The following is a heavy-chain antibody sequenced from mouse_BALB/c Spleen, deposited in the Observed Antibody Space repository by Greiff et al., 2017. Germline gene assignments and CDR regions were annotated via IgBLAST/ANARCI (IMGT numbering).Heavy chain of an antibody. D-gene: IGHD3-2*01. Sequence: EVNVVESGGGLVQPGGSLKLSCAASGFTFSSYTMSWVRQTPEKRLEWVAYISNGGGSTYYPDTVKGRFTISRDNAKNTLYLQMSSLKSEDTAMYYCARHKTARSWFAYWGQGTLVTVSA. V-gene: IGHV5-12-2*01. CDR3: ARHKTARSWFAY. CDR2: ISNGGGST. J-gene: IGHJ3*01. CDR1: GFTFSSYT.